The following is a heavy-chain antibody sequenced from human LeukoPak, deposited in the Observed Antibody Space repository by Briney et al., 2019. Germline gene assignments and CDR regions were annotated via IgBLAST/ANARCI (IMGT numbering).Heavy chain of an antibody. D-gene: IGHD2-15*01. CDR1: GFTFSNAW. CDR3: TTRNCSGGRCRVDS. V-gene: IGHV3-15*01. CDR2: IKSKTDGGTT. Sequence: GGSLRLSCAASGFTFSNAWMSWVRQAPAKGLEWVGRIKSKTDGGTTDYAAHVKGRFTISRDDSKNTLYLQMNSLKTEDTAVYYGTTRNCSGGRCRVDSLGQGTLGTVS. J-gene: IGHJ4*02.